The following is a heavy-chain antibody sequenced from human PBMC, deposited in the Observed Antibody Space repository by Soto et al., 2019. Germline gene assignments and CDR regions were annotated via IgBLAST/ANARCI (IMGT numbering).Heavy chain of an antibody. Sequence: GASVKVSCKASGYTFTSYGISWVRQAPGQGLEWMGWISAYNGNTNYAQKLQGRVTMTTDTSTSTAYMELRSLRSDDTAVYYCAREPRGEGHIVLVPAANYYYYGMDVWGQGTTVTVSS. CDR3: AREPRGEGHIVLVPAANYYYYGMDV. CDR2: ISAYNGNT. J-gene: IGHJ6*02. D-gene: IGHD2-2*01. CDR1: GYTFTSYG. V-gene: IGHV1-18*01.